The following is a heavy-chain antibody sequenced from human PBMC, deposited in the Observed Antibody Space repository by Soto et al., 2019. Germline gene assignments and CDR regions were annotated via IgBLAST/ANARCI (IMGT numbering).Heavy chain of an antibody. Sequence: SETLSLTCAVSGASITSVGYSWSWIRQPPGKALEWIGYIYHTGTTYYTAALKSRVTISLDRSKNRISLSLNSVTAADTAVYYCAATVFGEYSHYALDVWGQGTTVTVSS. V-gene: IGHV4-30-2*01. D-gene: IGHD3-3*01. CDR3: AATVFGEYSHYALDV. J-gene: IGHJ6*02. CDR1: GASITSVGYS. CDR2: IYHTGTT.